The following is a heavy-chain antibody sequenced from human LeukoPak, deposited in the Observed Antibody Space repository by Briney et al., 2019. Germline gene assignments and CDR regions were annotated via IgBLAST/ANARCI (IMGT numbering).Heavy chain of an antibody. CDR2: INPNSGGT. D-gene: IGHD3-3*01. Sequence: ASVKVSCKASGYTFTGYYMHWVRQAPGQGLEWMGWINPNSGGTNYAQKFQGRVTMTRDTSISTAYMELSRLRSDDTAVYYCARARFFRLSPFGPWGQGTLVTVSS. CDR1: GYTFTGYY. CDR3: ARARFFRLSPFGP. V-gene: IGHV1-2*02. J-gene: IGHJ5*02.